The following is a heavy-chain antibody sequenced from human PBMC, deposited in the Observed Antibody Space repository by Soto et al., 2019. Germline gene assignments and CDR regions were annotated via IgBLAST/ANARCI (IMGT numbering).Heavy chain of an antibody. J-gene: IGHJ5*02. Sequence: GGSLRLSCAASGFTFSSYGMHWVRQAPGKGLEWVAVIWYDGSNKYYADSVKGRFTISRDNSKNTLYLQMNSLRAEDTAVYYCAREVLWFGEFPNWFDPWGQGTLVTVSS. D-gene: IGHD3-10*01. CDR3: AREVLWFGEFPNWFDP. V-gene: IGHV3-33*01. CDR1: GFTFSSYG. CDR2: IWYDGSNK.